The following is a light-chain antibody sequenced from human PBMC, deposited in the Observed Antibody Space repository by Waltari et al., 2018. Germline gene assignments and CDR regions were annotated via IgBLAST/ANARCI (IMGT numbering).Light chain of an antibody. CDR2: KAS. V-gene: IGKV1-5*03. J-gene: IGKJ1*01. CDR1: PSISTS. Sequence: DIQMTQSPSTLAASVGDRVTITCRASPSISTSLAWYQQKPGKAPKILIYKASTLDSGVPSRFSGSGSGTEFTLTISSLQPDDFATYHCQQYKSYSQTFGQGTKVEIK. CDR3: QQYKSYSQT.